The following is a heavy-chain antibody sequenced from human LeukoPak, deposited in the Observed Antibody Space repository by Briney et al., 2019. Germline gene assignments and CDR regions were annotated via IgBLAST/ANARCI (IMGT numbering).Heavy chain of an antibody. CDR2: ISSSSSYI. CDR3: ARDHNSYDGGYYYYTDV. Sequence: GGSLRLSCAAPGFTFSSYSMNWVRQAPGKGLEWVSSISSSSSYIYYADSVKGRFTISRDNAKNSLYLQMNSLRAEDTAVYYCARDHNSYDGGYYYYTDVWGKGTTVTVSS. J-gene: IGHJ6*03. CDR1: GFTFSSYS. V-gene: IGHV3-21*01. D-gene: IGHD2-8*01.